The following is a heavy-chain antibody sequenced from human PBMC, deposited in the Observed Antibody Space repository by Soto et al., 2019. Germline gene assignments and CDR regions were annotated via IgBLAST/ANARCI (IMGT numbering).Heavy chain of an antibody. Sequence: QVQLVESGGGVVQPGRSLRLSCAASGFTFSSYGMHWVRQAPGKGLEWVAVIWFDGSNKFYADSVKGRFTISRDNSKNTVSLQMNSLRDEDSAAYYCATTGPYWCHGTLVTVSS. CDR2: IWFDGSNK. J-gene: IGHJ4*01. V-gene: IGHV3-33*01. CDR1: GFTFSSYG. CDR3: ATTGPY.